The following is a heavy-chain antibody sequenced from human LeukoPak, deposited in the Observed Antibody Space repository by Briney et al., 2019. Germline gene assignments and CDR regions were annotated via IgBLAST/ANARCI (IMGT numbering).Heavy chain of an antibody. D-gene: IGHD6-19*01. Sequence: PSETLSLTCAVYGGSFSGYYWSWIRQPPGKGLEWIGEINHSGSTYYNPSLKSRVTISVDTSKNQFSLKLSSVTAADTAVYYCARLLGQWLVLGFDYWGQGTLVTVSS. CDR1: GGSFSGYY. V-gene: IGHV4-34*01. CDR3: ARLLGQWLVLGFDY. CDR2: INHSGST. J-gene: IGHJ4*02.